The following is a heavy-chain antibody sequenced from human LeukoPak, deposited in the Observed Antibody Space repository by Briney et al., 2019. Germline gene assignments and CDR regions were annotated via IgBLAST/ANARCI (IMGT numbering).Heavy chain of an antibody. D-gene: IGHD2-21*01. CDR1: GGSISSYY. CDR2: IYYSGST. V-gene: IGHV4-59*01. CDR3: ARAIVVVPSAANWFDP. Sequence: PSETLSLTCTVSGGSISSYYWSWIRLPPGKGLEWIGYIYYSGSTNYNPSLKSRVTISVDTSKNQFSLKLSSVTAADTAVYYCARAIVVVPSAANWFDPWGQGTLVTVSS. J-gene: IGHJ5*02.